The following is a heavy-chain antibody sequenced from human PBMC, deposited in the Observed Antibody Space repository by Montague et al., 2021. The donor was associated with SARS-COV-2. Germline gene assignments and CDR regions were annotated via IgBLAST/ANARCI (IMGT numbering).Heavy chain of an antibody. V-gene: IGHV4-4*02. CDR1: GGSISSTYW. J-gene: IGHJ2*01. CDR2: MHHSGST. Sequence: SETLSLICNVSGGSISSTYWWTWVRQSPGKGLEWIGEMHHSGSTNYNPSLKSRATISVDKSKNTFSLKLKYVTAADTAVYYCAKPSICDGSACYWYFDLWGRGTLVTVSS. CDR3: AKPSICDGSACYWYFDL. D-gene: IGHD3-22*01.